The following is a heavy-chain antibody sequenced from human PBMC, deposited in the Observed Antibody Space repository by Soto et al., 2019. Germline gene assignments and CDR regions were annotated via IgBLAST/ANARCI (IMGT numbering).Heavy chain of an antibody. V-gene: IGHV4-34*01. CDR3: ARGVAVAGRGSYFDY. CDR2: INHSGST. Sequence: NPSETLSLTCAVYGGSFSGYYWSWIRQPPGKGLGWIGEINHSGSTNYTPSLKSRVTISVDTSKNQFSLKLSSVTAADTAVYYCARGVAVAGRGSYFDYWGQGTLVTVSS. D-gene: IGHD6-19*01. CDR1: GGSFSGYY. J-gene: IGHJ4*02.